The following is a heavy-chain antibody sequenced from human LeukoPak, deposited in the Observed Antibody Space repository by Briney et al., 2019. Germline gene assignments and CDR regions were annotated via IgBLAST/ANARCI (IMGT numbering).Heavy chain of an antibody. CDR1: GFTFSSYG. J-gene: IGHJ4*02. Sequence: GGSLRLSCAASGFTFSSYGMSWVRQAPGKGLEWVSAISGSGGSTYYADSVKGRFTISRDNSKNTLYLQLNSLRAEDTAVYYCAKDHVGTWSALDYWGQGTLVTVSS. CDR2: ISGSGGST. V-gene: IGHV3-23*01. D-gene: IGHD6-13*01. CDR3: AKDHVGTWSALDY.